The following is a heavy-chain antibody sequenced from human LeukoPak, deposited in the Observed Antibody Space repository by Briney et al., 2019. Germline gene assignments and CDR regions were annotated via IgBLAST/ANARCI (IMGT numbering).Heavy chain of an antibody. CDR1: GYTFTSYA. D-gene: IGHD3-10*01. V-gene: IGHV7-4-1*02. CDR3: AREDYGSGSYLNWFDP. Sequence: ASVKVSCKASGYTFTSYAMNWVRQAPGQGLEWMGWINTNTGNPTYAQGFTGRFAFSLDTPVSTAYLQISSLKAEDTAVYYCAREDYGSGSYLNWFDPWGQGTLVTVSS. J-gene: IGHJ5*02. CDR2: INTNTGNP.